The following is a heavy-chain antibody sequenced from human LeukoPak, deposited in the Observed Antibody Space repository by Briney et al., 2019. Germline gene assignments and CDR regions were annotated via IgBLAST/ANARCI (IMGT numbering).Heavy chain of an antibody. CDR2: ISAYNGNT. D-gene: IGHD6-13*01. CDR1: GYTFTSYG. V-gene: IGHV1-18*01. CDR3: ARVDSSSWYAGFDY. Sequence: GASVKVSCTASGYTFTSYGISWVRQAPGQGLEWMGWISAYNGNTNYAQKLQGRVTMTTDTSTSTAYMELRSLRSDDTAVYYCARVDSSSWYAGFDYWGQGTLVTVSS. J-gene: IGHJ4*02.